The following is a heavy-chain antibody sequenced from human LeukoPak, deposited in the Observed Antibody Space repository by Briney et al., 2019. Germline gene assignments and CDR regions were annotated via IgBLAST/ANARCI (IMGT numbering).Heavy chain of an antibody. CDR2: ISYDGSKK. Sequence: GGSLRLSCAGSGFTVSSNYMSWVRQAPGKGLEWVGVISYDGSKKYYADSVRGRFTISGDNSRDTVYLQMNSLRAEDTAVYYCAKEYDRVHDAFDIWGQGTMVTVSS. CDR1: GFTVSSNY. D-gene: IGHD3-9*01. J-gene: IGHJ3*02. CDR3: AKEYDRVHDAFDI. V-gene: IGHV3-30*18.